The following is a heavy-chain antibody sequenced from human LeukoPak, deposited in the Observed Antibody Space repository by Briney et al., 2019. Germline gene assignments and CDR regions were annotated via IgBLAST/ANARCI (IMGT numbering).Heavy chain of an antibody. D-gene: IGHD6-6*01. CDR3: ARDQRVTGRPDIDY. V-gene: IGHV3-74*03. J-gene: IGHJ4*02. Sequence: GGSLRLSSAASGFTFRNHWMHWVRQTPGKGLVWVSRISSDGSSTTYADSVKGRFTISRDNAKNTLYLQMNNLRAEDTAMYYCARDQRVTGRPDIDYWGQGTLVIVSS. CDR2: ISSDGSST. CDR1: GFTFRNHW.